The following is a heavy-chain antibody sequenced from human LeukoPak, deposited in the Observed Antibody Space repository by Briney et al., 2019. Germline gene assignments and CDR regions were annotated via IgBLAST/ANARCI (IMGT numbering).Heavy chain of an antibody. D-gene: IGHD5-18*01. CDR3: VKARGIQLWLPGDY. CDR2: ISSNGGST. V-gene: IGHV3-64D*09. Sequence: GGSLRLSCSASGFTFSRYAMHWVRQAPGKGLEYVSAISSNGGSTYYRDSVKGRFTISRDNSKHTLYLQMSSLRAEDTAVYYCVKARGIQLWLPGDYWGQGTLVTVSP. J-gene: IGHJ4*02. CDR1: GFTFSRYA.